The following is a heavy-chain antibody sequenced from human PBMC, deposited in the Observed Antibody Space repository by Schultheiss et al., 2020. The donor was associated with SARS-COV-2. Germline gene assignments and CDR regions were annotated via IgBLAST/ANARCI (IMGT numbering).Heavy chain of an antibody. CDR3: ANQELPGVDY. V-gene: IGHV3-33*06. J-gene: IGHJ4*02. CDR1: GFTFSSYG. Sequence: GESLKISCAASGFTFSSYGMHWVRQAPGKGLEWVAVIWYDGSNKYYADSVKGRFTISRDNSKNTLYLQMNSLRAEDTAVYYCANQELPGVDYWGQGTLVTGSS. D-gene: IGHD1-7*01. CDR2: IWYDGSNK.